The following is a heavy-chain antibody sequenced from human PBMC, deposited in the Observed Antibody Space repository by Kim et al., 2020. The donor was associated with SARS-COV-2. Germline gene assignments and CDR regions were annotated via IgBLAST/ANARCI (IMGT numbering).Heavy chain of an antibody. CDR2: INHSGST. CDR1: GGSFSGYY. J-gene: IGHJ6*02. V-gene: IGHV4-34*01. Sequence: SETLSLTCAVYGGSFSGYYWSWIRQPPGKGLEWIGEINHSGSTNYNPSLKSRVTISIDTSKNQFSLKLSSVTAADTAVFYCARCLNVGYCTVWGQGTLVTVSSGESSQPLSCFNSEGFCHYYYYGMDVWGQGTTVTVSS. CDR3: ARCLNVGYCTVWGQGTLVTVSSGESSQPLSCFNSEGFCHYYYYGMDV. D-gene: IGHD2-8*01.